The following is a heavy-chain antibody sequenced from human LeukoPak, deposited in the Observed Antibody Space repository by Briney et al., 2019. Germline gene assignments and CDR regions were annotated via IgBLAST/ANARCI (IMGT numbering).Heavy chain of an antibody. CDR1: GYRFTELS. D-gene: IGHD5-18*01. CDR3: TAGRAYSLLDF. CDR2: FDLVHGDT. V-gene: IGHV1-24*01. J-gene: IGHJ4*02. Sequence: VASVKFSCKVSGYRFTELSRHWVRQAPGKGLDWLGGFDLVHGDTIYAQKFQGRVTMTEDTSTDTSYMELSSLGSEDTAVYFCTAGRAYSLLDFWGQGNLVIVSS.